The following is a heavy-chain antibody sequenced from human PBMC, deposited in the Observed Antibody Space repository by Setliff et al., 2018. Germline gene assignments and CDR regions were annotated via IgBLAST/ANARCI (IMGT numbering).Heavy chain of an antibody. CDR1: GFTFSSYW. J-gene: IGHJ4*02. D-gene: IGHD6-19*01. CDR3: ARGEDYSSGWHLSYFDY. V-gene: IGHV3-7*01. Sequence: GGSLRLSCAASGFTFSSYWMNWVRQAPGKGLEWVANIKQDGSVKNYVDSVKGRFSISRDNTKNSLYLQMNSLRAEDTAVYYCARGEDYSSGWHLSYFDYWGQGTLVTVSS. CDR2: IKQDGSVK.